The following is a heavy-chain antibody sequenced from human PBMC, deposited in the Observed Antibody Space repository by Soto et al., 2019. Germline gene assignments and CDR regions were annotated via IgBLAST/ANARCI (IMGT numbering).Heavy chain of an antibody. J-gene: IGHJ4*02. V-gene: IGHV1-69*01. CDR3: ASGGGGGYSGYRKISYFDY. Sequence: QVQLVQSGAEVKKPGSSVRVSCKASGGTFSSYAISWVRQAPGQGLEWMGGIIPIFGTANYAQKFQGRVTITADESTSTAYMELSSLRSEDTAVYYCASGGGGGYSGYRKISYFDYWGQGTLVTVSS. CDR2: IIPIFGTA. CDR1: GGTFSSYA. D-gene: IGHD5-12*01.